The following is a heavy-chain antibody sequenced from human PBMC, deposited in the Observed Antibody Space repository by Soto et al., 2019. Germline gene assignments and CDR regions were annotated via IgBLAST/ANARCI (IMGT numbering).Heavy chain of an antibody. CDR3: ARDTDSSGSLCMDV. V-gene: IGHV3-33*01. CDR2: IWYDGSNK. D-gene: IGHD3-22*01. CDR1: GFTFSSYG. J-gene: IGHJ6*02. Sequence: GGSLRLSCAASGFTFSSYGMHWVRQAPGKGLEWVAVIWYDGSNKYYADSVKGRFTISRDNSKNTLYLQMNSLRAEDTAVYHCARDTDSSGSLCMDVWGQGTTVTVSS.